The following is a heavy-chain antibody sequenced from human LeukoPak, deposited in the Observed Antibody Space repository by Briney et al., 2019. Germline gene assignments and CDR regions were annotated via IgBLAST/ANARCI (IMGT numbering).Heavy chain of an antibody. CDR3: AKGGVMVRGVIIDYYGMDV. Sequence: PGRSLRLSCAASGFTFSSYGMHWVRQAPGKGLEWVSAISGSGGSTYYADSVKGRFTISRDNSKNTLYLQMNSLRAEDTAVYYCAKGGVMVRGVIIDYYGMDVWGKGTTVTVSS. V-gene: IGHV3-23*01. J-gene: IGHJ6*04. CDR2: ISGSGGST. CDR1: GFTFSSYG. D-gene: IGHD3-10*01.